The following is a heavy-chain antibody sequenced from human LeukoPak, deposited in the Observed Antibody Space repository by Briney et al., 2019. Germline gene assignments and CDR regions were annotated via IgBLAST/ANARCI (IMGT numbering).Heavy chain of an antibody. J-gene: IGHJ4*02. D-gene: IGHD1-7*01. Sequence: KPGGSLRLSCAASGFTFSSYSMNWVRQAPGKGLEWVSSISSSSSYIYYADSVKGRFTISRDNSKNTLYLQMNSLRAEDTAVYYCASPNWNYDFYFDYWGQGTLVTVSS. CDR1: GFTFSSYS. CDR3: ASPNWNYDFYFDY. CDR2: ISSSSSYI. V-gene: IGHV3-21*01.